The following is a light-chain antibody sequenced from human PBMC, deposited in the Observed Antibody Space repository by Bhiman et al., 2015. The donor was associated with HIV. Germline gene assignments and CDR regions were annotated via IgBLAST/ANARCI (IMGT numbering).Light chain of an antibody. CDR3: QSYDSSLSGSV. CDR1: KLGDKY. V-gene: IGLV3-1*01. J-gene: IGLJ3*02. CDR2: HDS. Sequence: SYELTQPPSVSVSPGQTASITCSGDKLGDKYACWYQQKPGQSPVLVIYHDSNRPSGVPDRFSGSKSGTSASLAITGLQAEDEAAYYCQSYDSSLSGSVFGGGTKLTVV.